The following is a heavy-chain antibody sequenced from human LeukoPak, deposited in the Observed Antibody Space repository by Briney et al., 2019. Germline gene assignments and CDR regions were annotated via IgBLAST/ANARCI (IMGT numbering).Heavy chain of an antibody. Sequence: GGSLRLSCAASGFTFSSSAMSWVRQAPGRGQEWVSAISGSGGSTYYADSVKGRFTISRDNSKNTLYLQMNSLRAEDTAVYYCAKSAGYSYAYAFDIWGQGTMVTVSS. D-gene: IGHD5-18*01. CDR2: ISGSGGST. CDR1: GFTFSSSA. CDR3: AKSAGYSYAYAFDI. V-gene: IGHV3-23*01. J-gene: IGHJ3*02.